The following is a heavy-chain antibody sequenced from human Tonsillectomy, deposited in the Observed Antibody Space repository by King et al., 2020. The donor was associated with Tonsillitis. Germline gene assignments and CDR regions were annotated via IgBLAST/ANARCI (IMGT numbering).Heavy chain of an antibody. CDR2: ISYDGSNT. J-gene: IGHJ4*02. V-gene: IGHV3-30*04. D-gene: IGHD6-19*01. Sequence: QLVQSGGGVVQPGRSLRLSCAASGFTFNNYAMHWVRQAPGKGLEWVAIISYDGSNTYYADSVKGRFTISRDNSKNTLYLHMNSLRAEDTAMYYCARSPGASTSGWYPRKLYYFDFCGQGTLVTVSS. CDR3: ARSPGASTSGWYPRKLYYFDF. CDR1: GFTFNNYA.